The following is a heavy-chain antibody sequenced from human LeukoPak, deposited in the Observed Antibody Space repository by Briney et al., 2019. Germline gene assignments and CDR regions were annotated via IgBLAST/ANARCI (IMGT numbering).Heavy chain of an antibody. CDR2: IKEDGSEK. D-gene: IGHD6-13*01. Sequence: WGSLRLSCAASGFTFSNYWMSWVRQAPGKGLEWVANIKEDGSEKHYVDSVKGRFTISRDNARNSLYLQMNSLRAEDTAVYYCASGRQLGYWGQGTLVTVSS. J-gene: IGHJ4*02. CDR1: GFTFSNYW. V-gene: IGHV3-7*01. CDR3: ASGRQLGY.